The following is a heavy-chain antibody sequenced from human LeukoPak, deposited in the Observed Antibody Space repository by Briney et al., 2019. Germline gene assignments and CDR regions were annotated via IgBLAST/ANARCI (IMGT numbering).Heavy chain of an antibody. CDR2: INPNTGGT. V-gene: IGHV1-2*02. Sequence: GASVTVSCKASGYTFTGYYIHWVRQAPGQGLEWMGCINPNTGGTNSAQKFQGRVTMTRDTSVSTAYMELSRLGSDDTAVYYCARTGDFDYWGQGTLVTVSS. CDR3: ARTGDFDY. CDR1: GYTFTGYY. J-gene: IGHJ4*02. D-gene: IGHD7-27*01.